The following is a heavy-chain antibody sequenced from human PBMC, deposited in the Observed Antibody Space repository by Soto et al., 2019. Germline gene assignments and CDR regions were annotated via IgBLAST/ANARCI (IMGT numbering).Heavy chain of an antibody. CDR3: ARVSGGYDWGIYYYYYYMDV. J-gene: IGHJ6*03. CDR2: ISAYNGNT. V-gene: IGHV1-18*01. CDR1: GYTFTSYG. D-gene: IGHD5-12*01. Sequence: ASVKVSCKASGYTFTSYGISWVRQAPGQGLEWMGWISAYNGNTNYAQKLQGRVTMTTDTSTSTAYMELRSLRSDDTAVYYCARVSGGYDWGIYYYYYYMDVWGKGTTVTVSS.